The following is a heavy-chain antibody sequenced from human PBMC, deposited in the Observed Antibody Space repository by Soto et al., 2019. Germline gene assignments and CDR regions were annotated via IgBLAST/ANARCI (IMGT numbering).Heavy chain of an antibody. CDR1: GYFFTSYY. CDR2: INPNGGNT. D-gene: IGHD2-15*01. Sequence: QAQLVQSGAEVKTPGASVKVSCKASGYFFTSYYIHWVRQAPGQSLQWMGWINPNGGNTHYVQKFQGRLTLTRDTSVSTVYMDLNSLTSDDTAIYYCARESMGGSSFRREYFDFWGQGTLVAVAS. CDR3: ARESMGGSSFRREYFDF. J-gene: IGHJ4*02. V-gene: IGHV1-2*02.